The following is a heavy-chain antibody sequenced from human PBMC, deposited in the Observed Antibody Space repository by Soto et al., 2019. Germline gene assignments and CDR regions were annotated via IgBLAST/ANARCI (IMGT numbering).Heavy chain of an antibody. CDR1: GGSFRAYI. D-gene: IGHD1-26*01. CDR2: INHSGSA. Sequence: SETLSLPCDVYGGSFRAYILTWIRQTPGRGLQWIGQINHSGSANYNPSLKSRVTISVHTSSSQFSLELSSVTAADTAVYYCARGLISGSHYSGGWYYFDSWGQGTQVTVSS. V-gene: IGHV4-34*01. CDR3: ARGLISGSHYSGGWYYFDS. J-gene: IGHJ4*02.